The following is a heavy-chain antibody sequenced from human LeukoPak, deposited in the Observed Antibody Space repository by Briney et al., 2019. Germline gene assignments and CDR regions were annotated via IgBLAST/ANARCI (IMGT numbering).Heavy chain of an antibody. CDR1: GYTFTGYY. V-gene: IGHV1-2*02. Sequence: ASVKVSCKASGYTFTGYYMHWVRQAPGQGLEWMGWINPNSGGTNYAQKLQGRVTMTRDTSISTAYMELSRLRSDDTAVYYCARGTHIVVVPAAIVYFDYWGQGTLVTVSS. CDR3: ARGTHIVVVPAAIVYFDY. D-gene: IGHD2-2*02. CDR2: INPNSGGT. J-gene: IGHJ4*02.